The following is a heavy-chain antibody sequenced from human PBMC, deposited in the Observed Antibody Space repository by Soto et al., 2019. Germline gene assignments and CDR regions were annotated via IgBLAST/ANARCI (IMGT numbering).Heavy chain of an antibody. D-gene: IGHD5-12*01. CDR3: AKGGGYKIRAALGY. CDR2: ISGSGGST. Sequence: PGGSLRLSCASSGCTFSSYAMSCVRHAPGKWPEWVSAISGSGGSTYYADSVKGRFTISRDNSKNTLYLQMNSLRAEDTAVYYCAKGGGYKIRAALGYWGQGTLDKVSS. CDR1: GCTFSSYA. J-gene: IGHJ4*02. V-gene: IGHV3-23*01.